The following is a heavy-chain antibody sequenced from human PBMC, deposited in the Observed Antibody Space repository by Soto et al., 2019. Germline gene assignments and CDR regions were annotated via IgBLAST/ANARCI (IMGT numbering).Heavy chain of an antibody. V-gene: IGHV1-69*06. CDR2: IIPIFGTA. CDR3: ARVSPLDCSSTSCFAGAGNFEY. CDR1: GGTFSSYA. D-gene: IGHD2-2*01. Sequence: SVKFSCKASGGTFSSYAISWVRQAPGQGLEWMGGIIPIFGTANYAQKFQGRVTITADKSTSTAYMELSSLRSEDTAVYYCARVSPLDCSSTSCFAGAGNFEYWGKGTLVTVSS. J-gene: IGHJ4*02.